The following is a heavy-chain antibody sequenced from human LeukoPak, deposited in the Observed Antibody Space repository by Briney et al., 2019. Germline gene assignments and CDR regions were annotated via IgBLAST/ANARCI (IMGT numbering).Heavy chain of an antibody. CDR1: GGSISSTSYY. CDR2: IYYSGGT. V-gene: IGHV4-39*01. D-gene: IGHD6-6*01. J-gene: IGHJ6*03. Sequence: SETLSLTCTVSGGSISSTSYYWGWIRHPPGKGLEWIGSIYYSGGTSYNPSLRSRVTISVDTSKDQFSLKLSSVAAADTAVYYCARTQYSTSPEGYYYYYMDVWGKGTTLTVSS. CDR3: ARTQYSTSPEGYYYYYMDV.